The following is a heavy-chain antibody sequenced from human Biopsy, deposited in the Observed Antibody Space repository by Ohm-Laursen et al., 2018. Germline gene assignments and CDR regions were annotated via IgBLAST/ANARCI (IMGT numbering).Heavy chain of an antibody. CDR2: ISFTGTSS. J-gene: IGHJ4*02. V-gene: IGHV3-48*03. Sequence: GSLRLSCSASGFPFSAYEMNWVRQAPGMGLEWVSYISFTGTSSYYADSVKGRFTISRDNAKNSLYLQMNSLRAEDTGIYYCARDLKWGQGTLVTVSS. CDR3: ARDLK. CDR1: GFPFSAYE.